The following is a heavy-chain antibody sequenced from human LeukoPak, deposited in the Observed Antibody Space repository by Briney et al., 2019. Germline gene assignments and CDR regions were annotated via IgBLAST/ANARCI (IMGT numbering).Heavy chain of an antibody. Sequence: ASVKVSCKASGYTFTSYAMHWVRQAPGQRLEWMGWINAGNGNTKYSQKFQGRVTITRDTSANTAYMELSSLRSEDTAVYYCARSNYDILTGYPKNSWFDPWGQGTLVTVSS. D-gene: IGHD3-9*01. J-gene: IGHJ5*02. CDR1: GYTFTSYA. CDR2: INAGNGNT. V-gene: IGHV1-3*01. CDR3: ARSNYDILTGYPKNSWFDP.